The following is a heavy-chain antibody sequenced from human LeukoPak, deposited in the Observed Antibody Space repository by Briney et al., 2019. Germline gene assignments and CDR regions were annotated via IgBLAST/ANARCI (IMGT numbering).Heavy chain of an antibody. V-gene: IGHV4-34*01. CDR1: GASFNHYY. Sequence: SETLSLTCAVYGASFNHYYWSWIRQPPGKGLEWIGEIYHSGSTNYNASLKSRVTISVDMSKNQFSLKLTSVTAADTAVYYCASDLWFGELLRMSWGQGTLVTVSS. D-gene: IGHD3-10*01. CDR3: ASDLWFGELLRMS. CDR2: IYHSGST. J-gene: IGHJ5*02.